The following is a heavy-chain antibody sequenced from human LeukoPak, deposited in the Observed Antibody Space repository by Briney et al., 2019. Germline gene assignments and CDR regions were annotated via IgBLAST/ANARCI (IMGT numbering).Heavy chain of an antibody. Sequence: PGGSLRLSCAASGFTVSSNYMSWVRQAPGKGLEWVSVIYSGGSTYYADSVKGRFTISRHTSKNTLYLQMNSLRVEDTAVYYCARGRGGDGYNFFDYWGQGTLVTVSS. V-gene: IGHV3-53*04. J-gene: IGHJ4*02. CDR1: GFTVSSNY. CDR2: IYSGGST. CDR3: ARGRGGDGYNFFDY. D-gene: IGHD5-24*01.